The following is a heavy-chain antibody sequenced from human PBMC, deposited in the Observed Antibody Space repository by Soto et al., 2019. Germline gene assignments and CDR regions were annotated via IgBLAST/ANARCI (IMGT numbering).Heavy chain of an antibody. Sequence: GALRLSCAPPGFPFSSYGMNWVRQAPGKGLEWVSYISSSSSTIYYADSVKGRFTVSRDNDKKSLYLQMNSLRDEDTAVYYCARASTGDYYYYYYMDVWGKGTAVTVSS. V-gene: IGHV3-48*02. CDR1: GFPFSSYG. CDR3: ARASTGDYYYYYYMDV. J-gene: IGHJ6*03. D-gene: IGHD2-8*02. CDR2: ISSSSSTI.